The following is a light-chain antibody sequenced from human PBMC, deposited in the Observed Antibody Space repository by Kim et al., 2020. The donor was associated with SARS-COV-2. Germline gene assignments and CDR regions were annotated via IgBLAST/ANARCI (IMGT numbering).Light chain of an antibody. CDR2: AAS. V-gene: IGKV1-33*01. J-gene: IGKJ4*01. CDR3: QQYDNHPLT. CDR1: QDISNH. Sequence: DIQMTQSPSSLSASVGDRVTITCQASQDISNHLIWSQQKPGKAPKLLIYAASNLETGVPSRFSGSGSGTHFTFSITNLQPEDAATYYCQQYDNHPLTFGGGTKVDIK.